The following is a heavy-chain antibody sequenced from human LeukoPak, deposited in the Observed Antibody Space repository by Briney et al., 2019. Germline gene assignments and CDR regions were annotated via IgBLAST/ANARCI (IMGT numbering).Heavy chain of an antibody. CDR3: AKGIVPAAGNIYYMDV. D-gene: IGHD6-13*01. V-gene: IGHV3-30*02. CDR2: IRYDGSNK. CDR1: GFTFSSYG. J-gene: IGHJ6*03. Sequence: PGGSLRLSCAVSGFTFSSYGMHWVRQAPGKGLEWVAFIRYDGSNKYYADSVKGRFTISRDNSKNTLYLQMNSLRAEDTAVYYCAKGIVPAAGNIYYMDVWGKGTTVTISS.